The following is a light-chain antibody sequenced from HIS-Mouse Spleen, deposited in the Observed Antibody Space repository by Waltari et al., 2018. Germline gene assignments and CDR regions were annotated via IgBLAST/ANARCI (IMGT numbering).Light chain of an antibody. V-gene: IGKV1-9*01. Sequence: DIQLTQSPSFLSASVGDRVTITCRASQGISSYLAWYQQKPGKAPKLLIYAASNLPSGVPSRFRGSGSGTEFPLTISSLQPEDFATYYCQKLNSYPPTFGQGTKVEIK. CDR3: QKLNSYPPT. CDR2: AAS. J-gene: IGKJ1*01. CDR1: QGISSY.